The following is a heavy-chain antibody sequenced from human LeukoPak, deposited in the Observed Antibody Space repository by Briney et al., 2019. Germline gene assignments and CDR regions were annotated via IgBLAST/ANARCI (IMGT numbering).Heavy chain of an antibody. CDR1: GFTFSSYA. CDR3: AKGTKVIVVDNYFDY. D-gene: IGHD3-22*01. V-gene: IGHV3-23*01. CDR2: ISGNGGGT. Sequence: AGGSLRLSCAASGFTFSSYAMSWVRQAPGKGLEWVSAISGNGGGTYYADSVKGRFTISRDNSKNTLYLQMKSLRAEDTAVYYCAKGTKVIVVDNYFDYWGQGTLVTVSS. J-gene: IGHJ4*02.